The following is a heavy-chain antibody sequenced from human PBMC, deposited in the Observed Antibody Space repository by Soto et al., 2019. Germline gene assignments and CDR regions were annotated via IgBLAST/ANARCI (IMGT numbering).Heavy chain of an antibody. V-gene: IGHV3-30*18. CDR2: ISYDGSNK. CDR1: GFTFSSYG. Sequence: GGSLRLSCAASGFTFSSYGMHWVRQAPGKGLEWVAVISYDGSNKYYADSVKGRFTISRDNSKNTLYLQMNSLRAEDTAVYYCAKERREDYYYYYGMDVWGQGTTVTVSS. CDR3: AKERREDYYYYYGMDV. J-gene: IGHJ6*02.